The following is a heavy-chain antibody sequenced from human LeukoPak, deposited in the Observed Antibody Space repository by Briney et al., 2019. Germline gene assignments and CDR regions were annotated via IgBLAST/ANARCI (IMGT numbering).Heavy chain of an antibody. CDR2: ISYDGSNK. J-gene: IGHJ4*02. V-gene: IGHV3-30*04. Sequence: GGSLRLSCAASGFTFSSYAMHWVRQAPGKGLEWVAVISYDGSNKYYADSVKGRFTISRDNSKNTLYLQMNSLRAEDTAVYYCVIMRGTSSIDYWGQGTLVTVSS. CDR3: VIMRGTSSIDY. CDR1: GFTFSSYA. D-gene: IGHD2-2*01.